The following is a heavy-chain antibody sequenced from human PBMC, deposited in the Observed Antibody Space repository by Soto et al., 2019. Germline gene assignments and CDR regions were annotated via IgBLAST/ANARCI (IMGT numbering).Heavy chain of an antibody. CDR3: ARDYGDYANWFDP. J-gene: IGHJ5*02. V-gene: IGHV3-33*01. CDR2: IWYDGSNK. CDR1: GFTFSSYG. Sequence: QVQLVESGGGVVQPGRSLRLSCAASGFTFSSYGMHWVRQAPGKGLEWVAVIWYDGSNKYYADSVKGRFTISRDNSKNTLYLQMTSLRAEDTAVYYCARDYGDYANWFDPWGQGTLVTVSS. D-gene: IGHD4-17*01.